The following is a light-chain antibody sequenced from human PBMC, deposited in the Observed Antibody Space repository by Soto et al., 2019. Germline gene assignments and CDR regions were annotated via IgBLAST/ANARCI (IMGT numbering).Light chain of an antibody. J-gene: IGKJ1*01. CDR3: QQYVSSVT. CDR1: QSVDSSF. CDR2: GAS. Sequence: EIVLTQSPGSLSLSPGERGTLSCRASQSVDSSFFAWYQQKPDQGPRLLIYGASNRATGIPDRFSGSGSGTDFTLTISRLEPEDFAVYYCQQYVSSVTFGQGTKVEIK. V-gene: IGKV3-20*01.